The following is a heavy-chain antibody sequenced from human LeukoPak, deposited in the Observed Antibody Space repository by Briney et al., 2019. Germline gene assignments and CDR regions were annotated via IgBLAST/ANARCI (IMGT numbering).Heavy chain of an antibody. CDR2: INPNSGGT. CDR3: AITRAIWFGEADAFDI. D-gene: IGHD3-10*01. CDR1: GSTFTGYY. J-gene: IGHJ3*02. V-gene: IGHV1-2*02. Sequence: GASVKVSCKASGSTFTGYYMHWVRQAPGQGLEWMGWINPNSGGTNYAQKFQGRVTMTRDTSISTAYMELSRLRSDDTAVYYCAITRAIWFGEADAFDIWGQGTMVTVSS.